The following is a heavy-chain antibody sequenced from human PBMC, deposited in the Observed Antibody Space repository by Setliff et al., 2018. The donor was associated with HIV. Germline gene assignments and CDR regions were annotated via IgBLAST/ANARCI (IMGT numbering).Heavy chain of an antibody. V-gene: IGHV4-4*09. CDR3: ARRIDNSGSFPDKNWFDT. Sequence: LPETLSLTCTVSGGSISGHYWSWIRQPPGKGLEWIGYIYTSGSTKYNPSLQSRVTMSIDTSKNQFSLKLTSVTAADTAVYYCARRIDNSGSFPDKNWFDTWGQGSLVTVSS. J-gene: IGHJ5*02. D-gene: IGHD3-10*01. CDR2: IYTSGST. CDR1: GGSISGHY.